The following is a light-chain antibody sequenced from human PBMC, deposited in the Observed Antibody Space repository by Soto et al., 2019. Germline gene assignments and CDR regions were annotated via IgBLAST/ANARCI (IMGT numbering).Light chain of an antibody. CDR2: AAS. CDR3: QQRYSTPHT. V-gene: IGKV1-39*01. Sequence: DIQMTQSPSSLSASVEDRVTITCRANRCLRNDLKWYQHKPGKAPNLLIYAASRLQSGVPTGCSGSGSGTDFTLTINSLHPEDFAAYYCQQRYSTPHTFGQGTKLHIK. J-gene: IGKJ2*01. CDR1: RCLRND.